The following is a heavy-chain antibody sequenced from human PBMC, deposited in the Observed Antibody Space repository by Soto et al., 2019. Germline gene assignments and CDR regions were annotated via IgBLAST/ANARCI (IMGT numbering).Heavy chain of an antibody. V-gene: IGHV3-49*03. CDR1: GFTFGDYA. D-gene: IGHD6-13*01. CDR3: ARVGEKSSSWYCAYYYYGMDV. CDR2: IRRKAYGGTT. J-gene: IGHJ6*02. Sequence: HPGGSLRLSCTASGFTFGDYAMSWFRQAPGKGREWVGFIRRKAYGGTTEYAASVKGRFTISRDDSKSIAYMQMNSLKTEDTAVYYCARVGEKSSSWYCAYYYYGMDVWGQGTTVTVSS.